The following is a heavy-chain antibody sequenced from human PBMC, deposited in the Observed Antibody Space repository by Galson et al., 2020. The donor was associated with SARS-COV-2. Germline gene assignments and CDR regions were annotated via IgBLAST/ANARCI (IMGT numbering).Heavy chain of an antibody. D-gene: IGHD6-19*01. Sequence: ASVKVSCKASGYTFTSYDINWVRQATGQGLEWMGWMNPNSGNTGYAQKFQGRVTMTRNTSISTAYMELSSLRSEDTAVYYCARTYSSEIWFDPWGQGTLVTVSS. CDR3: ARTYSSEIWFDP. CDR2: MNPNSGNT. V-gene: IGHV1-8*01. J-gene: IGHJ5*02. CDR1: GYTFTSYD.